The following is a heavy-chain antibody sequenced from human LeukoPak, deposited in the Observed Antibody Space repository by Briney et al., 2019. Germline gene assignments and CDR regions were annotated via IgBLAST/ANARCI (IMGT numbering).Heavy chain of an antibody. D-gene: IGHD4-17*01. Sequence: GESLKISCKGSGYSFTSYWIGWVRQMPGKGLEWMGIIYPGDSDTRYSPSFQGQVTISADKSISTAYLQWSSLKASDTAMYYCARLGPPTVTTDDDGLGAFDIWGQGTMVTVSS. CDR1: GYSFTSYW. CDR3: ARLGPPTVTTDDDGLGAFDI. CDR2: IYPGDSDT. V-gene: IGHV5-51*01. J-gene: IGHJ3*02.